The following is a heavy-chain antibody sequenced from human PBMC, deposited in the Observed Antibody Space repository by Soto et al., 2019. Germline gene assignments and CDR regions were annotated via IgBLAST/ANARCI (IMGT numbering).Heavy chain of an antibody. CDR3: ARSDYVWGSYRLLDY. D-gene: IGHD3-16*02. J-gene: IGHJ4*02. CDR1: GLTFSSYA. Sequence: LRLSCAASGLTFSSYAMHWVRQAPGKGLEWVAVISYDGSNKYYADSVKGRFTISRDNSKNTLYLQMNSLRAEDTAVYYCARSDYVWGSYRLLDYWGQGTLVTVSS. CDR2: ISYDGSNK. V-gene: IGHV3-30-3*01.